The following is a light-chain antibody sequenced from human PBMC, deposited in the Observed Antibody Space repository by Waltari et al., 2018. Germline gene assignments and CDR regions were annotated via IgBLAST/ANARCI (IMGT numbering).Light chain of an antibody. CDR1: SSDVGGYNY. Sequence: QSALTQPASVSGSPGQSITISCTGTSSDVGGYNYVSWYQQHPGKAPKLMIYDFSKRPSGVSNRFSGSKSGNTASLTISGLQAEDEADYYCCSYAGSSTFLFGGGTKLTVL. J-gene: IGLJ3*02. CDR3: CSYAGSSTFL. CDR2: DFS. V-gene: IGLV2-23*02.